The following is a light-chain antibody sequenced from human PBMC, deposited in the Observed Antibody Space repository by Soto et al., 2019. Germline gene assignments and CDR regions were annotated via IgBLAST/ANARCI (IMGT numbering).Light chain of an antibody. CDR1: SSDVGGYNY. J-gene: IGLJ1*01. CDR2: EVS. Sequence: QSALTQPASVSGSPGQSITISCTGTSSDVGGYNYVSWYQQHPGKAPKVMIYEVSNRPSGVSIRFSGSKSGNTASLTISGLQAEDEADYYCSSYTSSSTALYVFGTGTKLTVL. V-gene: IGLV2-14*01. CDR3: SSYTSSSTALYV.